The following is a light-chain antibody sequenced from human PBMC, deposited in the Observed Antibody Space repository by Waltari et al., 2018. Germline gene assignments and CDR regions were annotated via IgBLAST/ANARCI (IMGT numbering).Light chain of an antibody. CDR3: QQSYSTPLT. Sequence: DIQMTQSPSSLSASVGARGTITCRASQSISSDLNWYQQKPGKAPKLLIYAASSLQSGVPSRFSGSGSGTDFTLTISSLQPEDFATYYCQQSYSTPLTFGGGTKVEIK. V-gene: IGKV1-39*01. CDR1: QSISSD. CDR2: AAS. J-gene: IGKJ4*01.